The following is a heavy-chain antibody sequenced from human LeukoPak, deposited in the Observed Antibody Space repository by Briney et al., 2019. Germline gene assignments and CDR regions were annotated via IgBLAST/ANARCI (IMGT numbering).Heavy chain of an antibody. D-gene: IGHD2-15*01. V-gene: IGHV3-23*01. CDR1: GFTFNTYV. Sequence: GGSLRLSCAASGFTFNTYVMSWVRQAPGKGLEWVSLVTGNGGTYYADSVKGRFILSRDNSKNTVYLQMSSLRAEDTATYYCAKDYCRDGNCPFPFLDSWGQGILVTVSS. CDR2: VTGNGGT. J-gene: IGHJ4*02. CDR3: AKDYCRDGNCPFPFLDS.